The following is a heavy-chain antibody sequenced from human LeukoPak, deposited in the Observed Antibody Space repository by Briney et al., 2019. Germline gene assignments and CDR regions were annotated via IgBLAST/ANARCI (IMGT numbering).Heavy chain of an antibody. Sequence: GGSLRLSCAASGFTFSNYAMSWVRQAPGKGLEWVSAISGSGGSTYYADSVKGRFTISRDNSKNTLYLQMNSLRAEDTAVYYCAKVIAAAGTWGIDYWGQGTLVTVSS. D-gene: IGHD6-13*01. J-gene: IGHJ4*02. CDR2: ISGSGGST. V-gene: IGHV3-23*01. CDR3: AKVIAAAGTWGIDY. CDR1: GFTFSNYA.